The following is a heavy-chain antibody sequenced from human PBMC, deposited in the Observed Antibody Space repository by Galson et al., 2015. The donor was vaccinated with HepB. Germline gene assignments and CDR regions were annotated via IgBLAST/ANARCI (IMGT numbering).Heavy chain of an antibody. CDR3: AKVRDYYYDSSGYYLDAFDI. CDR1: GFTFSSYA. J-gene: IGHJ3*02. V-gene: IGHV3-23*01. D-gene: IGHD3-22*01. CDR2: ISGSGGST. Sequence: SLRLSCAASGFTFSSYAMSWVRQAPGKGLEWVSAISGSGGSTYYADSVKGRFTISRDNSKNTLYLQMNSLRAEDTAVYYCAKVRDYYYDSSGYYLDAFDIWGQGTMVTVSS.